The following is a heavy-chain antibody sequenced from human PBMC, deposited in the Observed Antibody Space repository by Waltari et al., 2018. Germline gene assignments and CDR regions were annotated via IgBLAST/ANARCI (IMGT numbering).Heavy chain of an antibody. CDR1: GFHFSTFW. Sequence: EVQLVESGGDLVQPGGSLRLSCAASGFHFSTFWVHWVRQVPGKGLVWVSRIKSDGSATSYADSVKGRFTISRDNAKNTVYLQMNSLRAEDTAVYHCASDVHSGRYGWFDPWGQGTLVTVSS. CDR2: IKSDGSAT. V-gene: IGHV3-74*01. J-gene: IGHJ5*02. D-gene: IGHD1-26*01. CDR3: ASDVHSGRYGWFDP.